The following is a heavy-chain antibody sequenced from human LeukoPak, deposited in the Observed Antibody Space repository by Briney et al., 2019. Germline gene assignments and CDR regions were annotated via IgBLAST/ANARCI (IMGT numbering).Heavy chain of an antibody. CDR1: GFTFSSYG. D-gene: IGHD3-9*01. Sequence: QPGGSLRLSCAASGFTFSSYGMPWVRQAPGKGLEWVAVISYDGSNKYYADSVKGRFTISRDNSKNTLYLQMNSLKTEDTAVYYCTTADSRLYDILTGYYRDLDYWGQGTLVTVSS. J-gene: IGHJ4*02. V-gene: IGHV3-30*03. CDR3: TTADSRLYDILTGYYRDLDY. CDR2: ISYDGSNK.